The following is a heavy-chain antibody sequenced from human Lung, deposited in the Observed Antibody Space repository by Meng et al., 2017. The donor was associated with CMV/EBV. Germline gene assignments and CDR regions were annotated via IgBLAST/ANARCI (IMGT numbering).Heavy chain of an antibody. CDR1: GFTFSSFA. D-gene: IGHD2-2*01. Sequence: GGSXRLXCAASGFTFSSFAMSWVRQAPGKGLEWVSAITGSGGSTYYADSVRGRFTISRDNSKNTLYLQMNSLRAEDTAVYYCARVLGYCSSTSCASDYWGQGTLVTVSS. V-gene: IGHV3-23*01. CDR2: ITGSGGST. J-gene: IGHJ4*02. CDR3: ARVLGYCSSTSCASDY.